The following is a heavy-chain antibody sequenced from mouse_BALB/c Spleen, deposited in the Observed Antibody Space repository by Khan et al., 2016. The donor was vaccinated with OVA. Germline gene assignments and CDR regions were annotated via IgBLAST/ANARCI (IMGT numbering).Heavy chain of an antibody. V-gene: IGHV5-6*01. Sequence: EVELVESGGDLVKPGGSLKLSCAASGFSFSSYSMSWVRQTPDKRLEWVATISSGGDYTYYPDMFKGRFTISRDNATNTLYLQMSSLKSEDTAMYYGASHLTGSFAYWGQGTLVTVSA. D-gene: IGHD4-1*01. J-gene: IGHJ3*01. CDR2: ISSGGDYT. CDR1: GFSFSSYS. CDR3: ASHLTGSFAY.